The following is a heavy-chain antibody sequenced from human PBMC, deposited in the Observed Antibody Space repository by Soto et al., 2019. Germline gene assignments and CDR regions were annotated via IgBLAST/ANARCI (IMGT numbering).Heavy chain of an antibody. D-gene: IGHD1-26*01. V-gene: IGHV3-15*01. CDR3: NTYGVGATNSWFDP. CDR1: GFIFSNVW. J-gene: IGHJ5*01. CDR2: IKSKSDDGTT. Sequence: PGGSLRLSCAGSGFIFSNVWMNWVRQAPGKGLEWVGHIKSKSDDGTTDYAAPVKGRFTISRDDSKNTLYLEMNSLQSEDTALYYCNTYGVGATNSWFDPWGQGTLVKVSS.